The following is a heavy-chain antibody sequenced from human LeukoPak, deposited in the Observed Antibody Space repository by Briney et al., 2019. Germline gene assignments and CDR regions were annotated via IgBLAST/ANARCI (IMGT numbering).Heavy chain of an antibody. Sequence: GASVKVSCKASGYTFTGYYMHWVRQAPGQGLEWMGWINPNSGGTNYAQKFQGRVTMTRDTSISTAYMELSRLRSDDTAVYYCATSRGQLWLQGTNYYYMDVWGKGTTVTVSS. D-gene: IGHD5-18*01. CDR3: ATSRGQLWLQGTNYYYMDV. V-gene: IGHV1-2*02. CDR1: GYTFTGYY. J-gene: IGHJ6*03. CDR2: INPNSGGT.